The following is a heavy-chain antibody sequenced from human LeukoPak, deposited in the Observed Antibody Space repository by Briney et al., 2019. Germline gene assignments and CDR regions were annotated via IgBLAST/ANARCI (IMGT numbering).Heavy chain of an antibody. CDR2: ISLTGET. Sequence: SETLSLTCGVSGGSISSTNWWSWVRQPPGQGLEWIGEISLTGETNYNPSLNGRVTMSLDESRNQLSLDLTSVTAADTAVYYCATDKGYHYYWGQGTLVTVSS. V-gene: IGHV4-4*02. CDR1: GGSISSTNW. CDR3: ATDKGYHYY. J-gene: IGHJ4*02. D-gene: IGHD5-12*01.